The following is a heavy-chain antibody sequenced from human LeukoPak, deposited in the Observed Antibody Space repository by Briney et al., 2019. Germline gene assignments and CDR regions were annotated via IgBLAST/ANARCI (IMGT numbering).Heavy chain of an antibody. CDR1: GFTFSSYA. J-gene: IGHJ4*02. D-gene: IGHD3-16*01. CDR3: AKDRGGPLSPDYFDY. CDR2: ISGSGSST. Sequence: GGSLRLSCAASGFTFSSYAMSWVRQAPGKGLEWVSAISGSGSSTYYADSVKGRFTISRDNSKNTLYLQMNSLRAEDTAVYYCAKDRGGPLSPDYFDYWGQGTLVTVSS. V-gene: IGHV3-23*01.